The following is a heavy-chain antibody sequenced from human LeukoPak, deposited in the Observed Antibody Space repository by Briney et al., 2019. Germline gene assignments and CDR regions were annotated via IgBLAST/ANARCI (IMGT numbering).Heavy chain of an antibody. D-gene: IGHD6-19*01. CDR2: IKQDGSEK. Sequence: GRSLRLSYPASGFTFSSYWISWVRQAPGKGLEWVANIKQDGSEKYYVDSVKGRFTISRDNAKNSLYLQMNSLRAEDTAVYYCAREYSSGWYGYWGQGTLVTVSS. CDR1: GFTFSSYW. CDR3: AREYSSGWYGY. J-gene: IGHJ4*02. V-gene: IGHV3-7*01.